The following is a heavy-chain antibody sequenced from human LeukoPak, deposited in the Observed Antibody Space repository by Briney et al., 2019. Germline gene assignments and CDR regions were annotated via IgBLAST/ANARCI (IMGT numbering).Heavy chain of an antibody. V-gene: IGHV1-2*02. J-gene: IGHJ4*02. Sequence: ASVKVSCKASGYSLTGYYMHWVRQAPGQGLEWMGWINPNSGETGYAQEFQGRVSMTRDMSICTIYMELARLKSDDTAFYYCARWDGYSSSPDYWGQGSLVTVSS. CDR1: GYSLTGYY. CDR2: INPNSGET. D-gene: IGHD6-13*01. CDR3: ARWDGYSSSPDY.